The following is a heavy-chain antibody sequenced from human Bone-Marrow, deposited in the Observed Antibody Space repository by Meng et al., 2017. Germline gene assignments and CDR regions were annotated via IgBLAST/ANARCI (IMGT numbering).Heavy chain of an antibody. CDR1: GLSFTCAW. Sequence: EVHHVDAGVGLVMPGRCLRLLCVASGLSFTCAWIGWVRQAPGNGLECVCRIKRNSDGGTIDYAAPVKGRFTISRDDSKNTLYLQMDSLITEDTAVYFCATGAAAADHWGQGTLVTVSS. CDR2: IKRNSDGGTI. J-gene: IGHJ4*02. CDR3: ATGAAAADH. V-gene: IGHV3-15*01. D-gene: IGHD6-13*01.